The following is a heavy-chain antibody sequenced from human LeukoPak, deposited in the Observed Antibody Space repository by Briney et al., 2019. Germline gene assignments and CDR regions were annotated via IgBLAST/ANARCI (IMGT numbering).Heavy chain of an antibody. CDR1: GFTFSDYY. D-gene: IGHD2-21*02. J-gene: IGHJ4*02. V-gene: IGHV3-11*01. CDR3: ARAATYCGGDCYSNYFDY. Sequence: PGGSLRLSCAASGFTFSDYYMSWIRQAPGKGLEWVSYISSSGSTIYYADSVKGRFTISRDNAKNSLYLQMNSLRAEDTAVYYCARAATYCGGDCYSNYFDYWGQGTLVTVSS. CDR2: ISSSGSTI.